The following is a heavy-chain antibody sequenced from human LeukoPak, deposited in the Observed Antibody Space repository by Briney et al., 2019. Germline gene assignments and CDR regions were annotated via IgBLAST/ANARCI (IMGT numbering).Heavy chain of an antibody. Sequence: GGSLRLSCAASGFTFSSYRMHWVRQTPGEGLVWVSRNRDGSTTNYADPVKGRFTISRDNAKNTLYLQMNSLRAEDAAVYYCARDEGTYGMDVWGQGTTVTVSS. CDR2: NRDGSTT. D-gene: IGHD1-1*01. CDR3: ARDEGTYGMDV. J-gene: IGHJ6*02. V-gene: IGHV3-74*01. CDR1: GFTFSSYR.